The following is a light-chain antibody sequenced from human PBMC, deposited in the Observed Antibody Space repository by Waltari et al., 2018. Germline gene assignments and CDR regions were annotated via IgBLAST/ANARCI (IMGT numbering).Light chain of an antibody. V-gene: IGKV3-20*01. J-gene: IGKJ4*01. CDR1: QSVSSIS. CDR2: GAS. Sequence: EIVLTQSPGTLSWSPGERDTLSCRASQSVSSISLTWYQQKPGQAPRILIYGASSRATGIPDRFSGSGSGTDFARTISRLEPEDFAVYYCQQYDGIVLTFGGGNKGEI. CDR3: QQYDGIVLT.